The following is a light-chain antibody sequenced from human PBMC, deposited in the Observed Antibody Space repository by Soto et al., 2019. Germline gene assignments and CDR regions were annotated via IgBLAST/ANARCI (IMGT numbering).Light chain of an antibody. CDR1: SSNIGAGYD. Sequence: QLVLTQPPSVSGAPGQRVTISCTGSSSNIGAGYDVHWYQQLPGTAPKLLIHGNINRPSGVPDRFAGSNSGTSASLAITGLQADDEADYYCQSYDSSLSAVVFGGGTKLTVL. J-gene: IGLJ2*01. V-gene: IGLV1-40*01. CDR3: QSYDSSLSAVV. CDR2: GNI.